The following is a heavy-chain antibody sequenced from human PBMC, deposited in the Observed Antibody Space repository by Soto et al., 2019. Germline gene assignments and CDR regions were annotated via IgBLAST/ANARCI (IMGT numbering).Heavy chain of an antibody. CDR1: GYTFTSYG. Sequence: QVPLVQSGAEVKKPGASVKVSCKASGYTFTSYGISWVRQAPGQGLEWMGWISAYNGNTNYAQKLQGRVTMTTDTSTSTAYMELRSLRSDDTAVYYCARGFQNKKLVRLDGMDVWGQGTTVTVSS. D-gene: IGHD6-6*01. V-gene: IGHV1-18*01. J-gene: IGHJ6*02. CDR2: ISAYNGNT. CDR3: ARGFQNKKLVRLDGMDV.